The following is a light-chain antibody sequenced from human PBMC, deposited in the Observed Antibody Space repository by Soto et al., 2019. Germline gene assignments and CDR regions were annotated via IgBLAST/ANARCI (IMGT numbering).Light chain of an antibody. J-gene: IGLJ3*02. CDR3: RSYGGSNNWV. V-gene: IGLV2-8*01. CDR1: SSDVGGYNY. Sequence: QSALTQPPSASGSPGQSVTISCTGTSSDVGGYNYVSWYQQHPGKAPKLMIYEVSKRPSGVPDRFSGSKSGNTASLTVSGLQAEDEADYYCRSYGGSNNWVFGGGTQLTVL. CDR2: EVS.